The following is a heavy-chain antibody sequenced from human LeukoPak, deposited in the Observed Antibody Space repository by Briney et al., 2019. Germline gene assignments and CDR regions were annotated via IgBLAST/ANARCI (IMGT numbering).Heavy chain of an antibody. Sequence: GGSLRLSCAASGFTFSTYSMNWVRQAPGKGLEWVSYISSSSSTIYYADSVKGRFTISRDNAKNSLYLQMNSLRAEDTALYYCARSLQEIAAAWFDPWGQGTLVTVSS. J-gene: IGHJ5*02. D-gene: IGHD6-13*01. V-gene: IGHV3-48*04. CDR1: GFTFSTYS. CDR2: ISSSSSTI. CDR3: ARSLQEIAAAWFDP.